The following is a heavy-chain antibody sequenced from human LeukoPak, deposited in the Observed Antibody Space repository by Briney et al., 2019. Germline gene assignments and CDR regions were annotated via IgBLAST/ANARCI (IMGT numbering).Heavy chain of an antibody. V-gene: IGHV4-59*01. J-gene: IGHJ4*02. D-gene: IGHD6-13*01. CDR2: IYYSGST. Sequence: SETLSLTCTVSGGSISSYYWSWIRQPPGKGLEWIGYIYYSGSTNYNPSLKSRVTISVDTSKNQFSLKLSSVTAADTAVYYCAGDGSRRPGIAAAGFDYWGQGTLVTVSS. CDR1: GGSISSYY. CDR3: AGDGSRRPGIAAAGFDY.